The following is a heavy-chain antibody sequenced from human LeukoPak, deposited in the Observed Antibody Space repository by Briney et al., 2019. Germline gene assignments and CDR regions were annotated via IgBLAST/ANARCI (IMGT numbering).Heavy chain of an antibody. V-gene: IGHV4-59*11. J-gene: IGHJ4*02. D-gene: IGHD1-1*01. CDR2: IYYSGST. Sequence: PSEALSLTCTVSGGSISSHYWSWIRQPPGKGLEWIGYIYYSGSTNYNPSLKSRATISVDTSKNQFSLKLSSVTAADTAVYYCARGRSGTFDYWGQGTLVTVSS. CDR1: GGSISSHY. CDR3: ARGRSGTFDY.